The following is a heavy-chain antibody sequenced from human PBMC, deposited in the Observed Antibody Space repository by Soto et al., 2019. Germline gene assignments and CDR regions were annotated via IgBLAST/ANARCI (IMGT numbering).Heavy chain of an antibody. V-gene: IGHV4-39*01. J-gene: IGHJ6*02. CDR2: IYYSGST. Sequence: LSLTCTVSGGSISSSSYYWGWIRQPPGKGLEWIGSIYYSGSTYYNPSLKSRVTISVDTSKNQFSLKLSSVTAADTAVYYCARQTPDYYYYGMEVWGQGTTVTVSS. D-gene: IGHD2-15*01. CDR3: ARQTPDYYYYGMEV. CDR1: GGSISSSSYY.